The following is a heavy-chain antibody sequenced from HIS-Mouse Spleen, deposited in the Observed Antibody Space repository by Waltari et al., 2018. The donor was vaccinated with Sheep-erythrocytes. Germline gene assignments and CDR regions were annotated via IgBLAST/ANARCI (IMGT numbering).Heavy chain of an antibody. D-gene: IGHD3-10*01. CDR2: MNSDGSSP. J-gene: IGHJ4*02. Sequence: EVQLVESGGGLVQPGGSLRLSCAASGFTFSSYWMHWVRQAPGKGLVWVARMNSDGSSPSYADSVKGRFTIARDNAKNALYLQMNSLRAEDTAVYYCARALSFDYWGQGTLVTVSS. CDR3: ARALSFDY. V-gene: IGHV3-74*01. CDR1: GFTFSSYW.